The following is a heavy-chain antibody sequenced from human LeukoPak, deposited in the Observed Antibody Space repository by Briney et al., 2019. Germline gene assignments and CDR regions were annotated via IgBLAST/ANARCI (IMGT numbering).Heavy chain of an antibody. CDR1: GFTFRSSS. J-gene: IGHJ1*01. V-gene: IGHV3-21*06. D-gene: IGHD6-13*01. Sequence: GGSLRLSCTTSGFTFRSSSFNWVRQVPGKGLEWVASISSSGTYKYYADSVEGRFTISRDNSKNTLDLQMNNLRPEDTAVYYCAKDRGTSWPGYFQYWGQGTLVTVSS. CDR3: AKDRGTSWPGYFQY. CDR2: ISSSGTYK.